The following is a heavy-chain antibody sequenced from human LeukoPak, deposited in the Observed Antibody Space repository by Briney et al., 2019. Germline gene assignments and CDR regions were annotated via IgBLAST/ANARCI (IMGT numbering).Heavy chain of an antibody. D-gene: IGHD6-6*01. CDR1: GFTFSSYA. Sequence: GGSLRLSCAASGFTFSSYAMSWFRQAPGKGLEWVSAISGSGGSTYYADSVKGRFTISRDNSKNTLYLQMNSLRAEDTAVYYCAKYEGRGSSSQFDPWGQGALVTVSS. CDR2: ISGSGGST. J-gene: IGHJ5*02. V-gene: IGHV3-23*01. CDR3: AKYEGRGSSSQFDP.